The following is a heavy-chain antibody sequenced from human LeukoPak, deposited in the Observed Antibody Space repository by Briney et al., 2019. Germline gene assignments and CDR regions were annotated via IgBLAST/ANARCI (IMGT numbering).Heavy chain of an antibody. CDR3: ARDDRGNWFDP. Sequence: GGSLRLSCAASGFTFSSYWMSWVRQAPGKGLEWVANIKQDGSEKYYVDSVKGRFTISRDNAKNSLYLQMNSLSAEDTAVYYCARDDRGNWFDPCGQGTLVTVSS. CDR2: IKQDGSEK. CDR1: GFTFSSYW. D-gene: IGHD3-10*01. J-gene: IGHJ5*02. V-gene: IGHV3-7*01.